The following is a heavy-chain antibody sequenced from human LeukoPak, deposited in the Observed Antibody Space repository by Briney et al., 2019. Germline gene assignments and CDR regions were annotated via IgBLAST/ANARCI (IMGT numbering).Heavy chain of an antibody. V-gene: IGHV4-30-4*01. D-gene: IGHD2-2*01. J-gene: IGHJ4*02. Sequence: PSQTLSLTCTVSGGSISSGDYYWSWIRQPPGKGLEWIGYIYYSGSTYYNPSLKSRVTISVDTSKNQFSLKLSSVTAADTAVYYCAREEGSKSLTDYWGQGTLVIVSS. CDR3: AREEGSKSLTDY. CDR2: IYYSGST. CDR1: GGSISSGDYY.